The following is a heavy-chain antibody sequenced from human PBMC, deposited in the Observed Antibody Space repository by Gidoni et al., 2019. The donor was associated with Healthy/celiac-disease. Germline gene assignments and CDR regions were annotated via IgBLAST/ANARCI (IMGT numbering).Heavy chain of an antibody. J-gene: IGHJ6*02. CDR1: GGSFSGYY. V-gene: IGHV4-34*01. CDR3: ARTDHRDSSGYYYERYYYYYGMDV. Sequence: QVQLQQWGAGLLKPSETLSLTCAVYGGSFSGYYWSWIRQPPGKGLEWIGEINHSGSTNYNPSLKSRVTISVDTSKNQFSLKLSSVTAADTAVYYCARTDHRDSSGYYYERYYYYYGMDVWGQGTTVTVSS. CDR2: INHSGST. D-gene: IGHD3-22*01.